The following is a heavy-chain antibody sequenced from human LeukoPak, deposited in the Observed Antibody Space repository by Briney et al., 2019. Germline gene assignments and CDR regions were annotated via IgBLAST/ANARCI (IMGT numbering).Heavy chain of an antibody. CDR2: IYYSGST. Sequence: SETLSLTCTVSGGSISSYYWSWIRQPPGKGLEWIGYIYYSGSTNYNPSLKSRVTISVDTSKNQFSLKLSSVTAADTAVYYCARGRYYYGSGRRKTFDPWGQGTPVTVSS. J-gene: IGHJ5*02. CDR1: GGSISSYY. D-gene: IGHD3-10*01. V-gene: IGHV4-59*08. CDR3: ARGRYYYGSGRRKTFDP.